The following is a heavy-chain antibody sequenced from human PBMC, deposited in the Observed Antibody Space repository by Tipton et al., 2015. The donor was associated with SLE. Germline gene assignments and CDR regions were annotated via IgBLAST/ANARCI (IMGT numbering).Heavy chain of an antibody. CDR3: AKEGLISDSNAFDI. CDR2: ISSSSSTI. D-gene: IGHD2-15*01. CDR1: GFTFSSYS. V-gene: IGHV3-48*01. Sequence: SLRLSCAASGFTFSSYSMNWVRQAPGKGLEWVSYISSSSSTIYYADSVKGRFTISRDNSKNTLYLQMNSLRAEDTAVYYCAKEGLISDSNAFDIWGQGTMVTVSS. J-gene: IGHJ3*02.